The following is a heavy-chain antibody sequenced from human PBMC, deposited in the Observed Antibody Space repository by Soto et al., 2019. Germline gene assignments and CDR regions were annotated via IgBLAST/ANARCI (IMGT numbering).Heavy chain of an antibody. CDR2: INHSGSS. CDR1: GGSFSGYY. Sequence: SETLSLTCAVYGGSFSGYYWSWIRQPPGKGLEWIGEINHSGSSNYNPSLKSRVTITVDTSKNQYSLKLSSVTAADTAVYYCARGSGSSSYYYYMDVWGKGTTVTVSS. CDR3: ARGSGSSSYYYYMDV. D-gene: IGHD6-6*01. V-gene: IGHV4-34*01. J-gene: IGHJ6*03.